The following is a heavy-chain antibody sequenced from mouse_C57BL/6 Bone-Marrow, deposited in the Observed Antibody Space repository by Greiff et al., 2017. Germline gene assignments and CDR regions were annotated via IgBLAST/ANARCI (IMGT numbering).Heavy chain of an antibody. D-gene: IGHD2-1*01. CDR1: GFTFSSYG. V-gene: IGHV5-6*01. J-gene: IGHJ1*03. Sequence: EVKVVESGGDLVKPGGSLKLSCAASGFTFSSYGMSWVRQTPDKRLEWVATISSGVSYTYYPDSVKGRFTISRDNAKNTLYLQMSSLKSEDTAMYYCAREANLLWYWYFDVWGTGTTVTVSS. CDR3: AREANLLWYWYFDV. CDR2: ISSGVSYT.